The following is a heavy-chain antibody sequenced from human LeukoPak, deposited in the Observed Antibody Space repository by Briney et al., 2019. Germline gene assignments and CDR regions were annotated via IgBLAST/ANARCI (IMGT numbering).Heavy chain of an antibody. V-gene: IGHV3-30*18. J-gene: IGHJ5*02. CDR2: ISHDGSNK. Sequence: GRSLRLSCAASGFTFSSYGMHWVRQAPGKGLEWVAVISHDGSNKYYADSVKGRFTISRDNSKNTLYLQMNSLRAEDTAVYYCAKDRHDSSGRRIQNWFDPWGQGTLVTVSS. CDR3: AKDRHDSSGRRIQNWFDP. CDR1: GFTFSSYG. D-gene: IGHD3-22*01.